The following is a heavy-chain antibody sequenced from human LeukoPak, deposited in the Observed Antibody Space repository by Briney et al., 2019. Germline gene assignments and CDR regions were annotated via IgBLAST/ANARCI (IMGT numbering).Heavy chain of an antibody. CDR3: ARGSTTADY. V-gene: IGHV4-59*01. D-gene: IGHD4-17*01. J-gene: IGHJ4*02. CDR1: GGSISSYY. CDR2: ISYSGST. Sequence: SETLSLTCTVSGGSISSYYWSWIRQPPGKGLEWIGFISYSGSTNYNPSLKSRVTISVDTSKNQFSLKLSSVTAADTAVYYCARGSTTADYWGQGTLVTVSS.